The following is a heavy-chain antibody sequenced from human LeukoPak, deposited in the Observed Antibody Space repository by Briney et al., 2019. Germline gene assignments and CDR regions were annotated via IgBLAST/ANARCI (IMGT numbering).Heavy chain of an antibody. CDR2: IYHTGKT. V-gene: IGHV4-30-4*08. CDR3: ARNTRTGTTELDY. Sequence: PSETLSLTCTVSGASISSGDYYWAWIRQPPGKGLEWLGYIYHTGKTYYNPSLKSRLTISGDTSKNQFSLKLISVTAADTAVYYCARNTRTGTTELDYWGQGTLVTVSS. D-gene: IGHD1-1*01. CDR1: GASISSGDYY. J-gene: IGHJ4*02.